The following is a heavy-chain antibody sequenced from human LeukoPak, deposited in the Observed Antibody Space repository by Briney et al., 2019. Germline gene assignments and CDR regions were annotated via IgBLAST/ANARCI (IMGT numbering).Heavy chain of an antibody. CDR1: GGSISSGGYS. J-gene: IGHJ4*02. CDR2: IYRSGST. CDR3: ARAGGSDYDILTGYSSSCYFDY. Sequence: SQTLSLTCAVSGGSISSGGYSWSWIRRPPGKGLEWIGYIYRSGSTYYNPSPKSRVTISVDRSKNQFSLKLSSVTAADTAVYYCARAGGSDYDILTGYSSSCYFDYWGQGTLVTVSS. V-gene: IGHV4-30-2*01. D-gene: IGHD3-9*01.